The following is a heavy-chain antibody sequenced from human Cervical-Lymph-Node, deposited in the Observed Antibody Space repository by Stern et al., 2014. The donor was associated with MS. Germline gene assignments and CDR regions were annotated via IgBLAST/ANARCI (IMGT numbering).Heavy chain of an antibody. D-gene: IGHD2-15*01. CDR2: IIPILDTT. CDR1: GDTFSTHA. V-gene: IGHV1-69*11. CDR3: AREKSDCSGGSCFSSLDY. Sequence: VQLVESGAEVKKPGSSVKVSCKSSGDTFSTHAISWVRQAPGQGLERMGRIIPILDTTDYAQKFQGILTIDADESTSTAYMELSSLTPDDTAIYYCAREKSDCSGGSCFSSLDYWGQGTLVTVSS. J-gene: IGHJ4*02.